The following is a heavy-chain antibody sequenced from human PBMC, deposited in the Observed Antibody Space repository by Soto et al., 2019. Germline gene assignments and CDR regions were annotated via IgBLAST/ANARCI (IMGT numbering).Heavy chain of an antibody. CDR3: ARQNDIAARPPWFDP. J-gene: IGHJ5*02. V-gene: IGHV4-39*01. D-gene: IGHD6-6*01. CDR2: IYYSGST. Sequence: QLQLQESGPGLVKPSETLSLTCTVSGGSISSSSYYWGWIRQPPGKGLEWIGSIYYSGSTYYNPSLKSRVTISVDTSKNQFSLKLSSVTAADTAVYYCARQNDIAARPPWFDPWGQGTLVTVSS. CDR1: GGSISSSSYY.